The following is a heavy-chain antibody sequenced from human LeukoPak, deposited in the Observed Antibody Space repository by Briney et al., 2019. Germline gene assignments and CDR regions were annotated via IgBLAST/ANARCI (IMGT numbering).Heavy chain of an antibody. V-gene: IGHV1-46*01. CDR3: ARDTRIVVVPAAMRYYYYMDV. CDR1: GYTFTGYY. J-gene: IGHJ6*03. CDR2: INPSGDNT. Sequence: ASVKVSCKASGYTFTGYYMHWVRQAPGQGLEWMGIINPSGDNTWYAQKFQGRVTMTRDMSTSTVYMELSSLRSEDTAVYYCARDTRIVVVPAAMRYYYYMDVWGKGATVTVSS. D-gene: IGHD2-2*01.